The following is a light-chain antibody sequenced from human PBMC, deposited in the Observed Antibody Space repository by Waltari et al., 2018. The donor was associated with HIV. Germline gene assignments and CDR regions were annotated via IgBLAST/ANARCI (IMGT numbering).Light chain of an antibody. V-gene: IGKV3-15*01. CDR2: SAS. CDR3: QQCNNWPRT. Sequence: EIVMTPSLHLLSASPGERATPSCRASQSISSDLTWYQQKPGQAPKLLIYSASTRASGIPARFSGSGSGTDFTLTISSLQSEDFAIYYCQQCNNWPRTFGQGTKVEIK. J-gene: IGKJ1*01. CDR1: QSISSD.